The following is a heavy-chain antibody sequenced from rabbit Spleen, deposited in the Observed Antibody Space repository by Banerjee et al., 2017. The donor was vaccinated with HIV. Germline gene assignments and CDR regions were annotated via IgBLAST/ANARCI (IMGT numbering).Heavy chain of an antibody. J-gene: IGHJ4*01. V-gene: IGHV1S7*01. Sequence: QLEESAGGLVQPGGSLKLSCKASGFDFSSVYMTWVRQAPGKGLEWIGYISSGGSTYYASWVKGRFTISKENTQNTLYLQLKSLTGADTATYFCARHRTNGWNEFHLWGPGTLVTVS. D-gene: IGHD4-1*01. CDR1: GFDFSSVY. CDR3: ARHRTNGWNEFHL. CDR2: ISSGGST.